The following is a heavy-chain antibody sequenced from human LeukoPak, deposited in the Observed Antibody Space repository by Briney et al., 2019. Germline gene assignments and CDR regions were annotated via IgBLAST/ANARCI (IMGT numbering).Heavy chain of an antibody. V-gene: IGHV4-34*01. J-gene: IGHJ4*02. CDR1: GGSFSAYY. CDR2: INHSGST. Sequence: SETLSLTCAVYGGSFSAYYWSWIRQPPGKGLEWIGEINHSGSTYYNPSLKSRVSMSVDTSKNQFSLRLKSVTAADTAVYFCARQSSPFYFVDYWGQGIPVTVSS. D-gene: IGHD2/OR15-2a*01. CDR3: ARQSSPFYFVDY.